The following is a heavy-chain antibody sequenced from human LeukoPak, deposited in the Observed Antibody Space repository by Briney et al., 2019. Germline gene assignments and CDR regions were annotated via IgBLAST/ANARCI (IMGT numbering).Heavy chain of an antibody. J-gene: IGHJ4*02. D-gene: IGHD2-2*01. V-gene: IGHV4-34*01. CDR3: ARVSPRRQLLLSV. CDR1: GGSFSGYY. CDR2: INHSGST. Sequence: SETLSLTCAVYGGSFSGYYWSWIRQPPGKGLEWIGEINHSGSTNYNPSLKSRVTMSVDTSKNQFSLKLTSVTAADTAVYHCARVSPRRQLLLSVWGQGTLVTVSS.